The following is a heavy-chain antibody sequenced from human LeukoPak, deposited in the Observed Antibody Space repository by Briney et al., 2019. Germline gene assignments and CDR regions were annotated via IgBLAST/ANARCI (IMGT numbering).Heavy chain of an antibody. J-gene: IGHJ3*02. CDR1: GGSISSYY. Sequence: SETLSLTCTVSGGSISSYYWSWIRQPPGKGLEWIGYIYYSGSTNYSPSLKSRVTISVDTSKNQFSLKLSSVTAADTAVYYCARRFVGYDSSWGASDIWGLGAMVTVSS. CDR2: IYYSGST. D-gene: IGHD6-13*01. V-gene: IGHV4-59*08. CDR3: ARRFVGYDSSWGASDI.